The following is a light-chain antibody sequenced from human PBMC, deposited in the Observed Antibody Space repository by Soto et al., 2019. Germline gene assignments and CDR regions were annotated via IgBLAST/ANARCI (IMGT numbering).Light chain of an antibody. J-gene: IGKJ5*01. CDR1: QSISSY. V-gene: IGKV1-39*01. CDR2: AAS. Sequence: DIQMTQSPSSLSASVGDRVTITCRASQSISSYLNWYQQKPGKAPKLLIHAASSLQSGVPSRFSGSGSPTDFTLTISSLQPEDFATYYCQQSYLTPITFGQGTRLEI. CDR3: QQSYLTPIT.